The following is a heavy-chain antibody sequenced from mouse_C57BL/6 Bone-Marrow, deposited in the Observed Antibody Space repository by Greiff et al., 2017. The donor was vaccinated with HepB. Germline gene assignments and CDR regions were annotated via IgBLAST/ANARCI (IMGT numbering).Heavy chain of an antibody. CDR3: TTAYYSNYVSVLWFAY. V-gene: IGHV14-4*01. CDR1: GFNIKDDY. Sequence: LQQSGAELVRPGASVKLSCTASGFNIKDDYMHWVKQRPEQGLEWIGWIDPENGDTEYASKFQGKATITADTSSNTAYLQLSSLTSEDTAVYYCTTAYYSNYVSVLWFAYWGQGTLVTVSA. CDR2: IDPENGDT. D-gene: IGHD2-5*01. J-gene: IGHJ3*01.